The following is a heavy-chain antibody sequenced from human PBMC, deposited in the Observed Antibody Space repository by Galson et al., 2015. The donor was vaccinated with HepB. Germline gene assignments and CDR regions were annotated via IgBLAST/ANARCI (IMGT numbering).Heavy chain of an antibody. D-gene: IGHD3-10*01. CDR1: GFTFSSYG. CDR3: ATYYGSGCCPQVYYYMDV. CDR2: ISYDGSDK. Sequence: SLRLSCAASGFTFSSYGMHWVRQAPGKGLEWVALISYDGSDKFYADSVQGRFTISRDNSKNTLYLQMNSLRANDTAVYYCATYYGSGCCPQVYYYMDVWGKGTSVTVSS. V-gene: IGHV3-30*03. J-gene: IGHJ6*03.